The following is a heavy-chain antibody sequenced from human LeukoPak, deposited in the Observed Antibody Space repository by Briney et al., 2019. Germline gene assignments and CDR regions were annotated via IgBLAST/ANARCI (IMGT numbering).Heavy chain of an antibody. D-gene: IGHD6-6*01. J-gene: IGHJ6*03. CDR1: RDTFTTHA. V-gene: IGHV1-69*13. Sequence: SVKVSCKASRDTFTTHALSWVRQAPGQGLEWMGGIIPIFGTVNYAQKFQSRVTFTADESTSTVYMELRSLRSEDTAVYYCARERRRYSSSSYYYSMDVWGDGTTVTVSS. CDR3: ARERRRYSSSSYYYSMDV. CDR2: IIPIFGTV.